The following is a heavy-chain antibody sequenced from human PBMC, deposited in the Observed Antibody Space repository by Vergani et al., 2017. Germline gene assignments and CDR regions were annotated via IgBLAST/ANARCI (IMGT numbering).Heavy chain of an antibody. J-gene: IGHJ3*02. D-gene: IGHD3-3*01. CDR2: IYYSGST. CDR1: GGSISSGGYY. CDR3: ATSTIFGVVIAAFDI. V-gene: IGHV4-31*03. Sequence: QVQLQESGPGLVKPSQTLSLTCTVSGGSISSGGYYWSWIRQHPGKGLEWNGYIYYSGSTYYNPSLKRRVTISVDTSKNQCSLNLSSVTAADTAVYYCATSTIFGVVIAAFDIWGQGTMVTVSS.